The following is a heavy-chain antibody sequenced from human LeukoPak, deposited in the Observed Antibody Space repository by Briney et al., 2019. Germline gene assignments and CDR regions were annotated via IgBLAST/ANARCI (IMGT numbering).Heavy chain of an antibody. Sequence: ASVKVSCKASGGTFSSYAISWVRQAPGQGLEWMGIINPSGGSTSYAQKFQGRVTMTRDTSTSTVYMELSSLRSEDTAVYYCARAGMTTVTAYYYGMDVWGQGTTVTVSS. CDR1: GGTFSSYA. V-gene: IGHV1-46*01. CDR2: INPSGGST. CDR3: ARAGMTTVTAYYYGMDV. J-gene: IGHJ6*02. D-gene: IGHD4-11*01.